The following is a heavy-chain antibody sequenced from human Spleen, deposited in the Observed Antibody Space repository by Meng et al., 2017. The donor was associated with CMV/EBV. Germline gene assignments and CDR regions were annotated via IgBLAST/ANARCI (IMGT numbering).Heavy chain of an antibody. J-gene: IGHJ4*02. D-gene: IGHD2-15*01. V-gene: IGHV1-2*02. Sequence: QVQLVQSGAEVKKPGASVKVSCKASGYTFTSYGISWVRQAPGQGLEWMGWINPNSGGTNYAQKFQGRVTMTRDTSISTAYMELSRLRSDDTAVYYCARGYCSGGSCYSYSLFYWGQGTLVTVSS. CDR2: INPNSGGT. CDR1: GYTFTSYG. CDR3: ARGYCSGGSCYSYSLFY.